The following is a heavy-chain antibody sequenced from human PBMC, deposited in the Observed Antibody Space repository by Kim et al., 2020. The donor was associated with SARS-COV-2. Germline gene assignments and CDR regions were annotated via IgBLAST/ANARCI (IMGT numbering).Heavy chain of an antibody. J-gene: IGHJ2*01. CDR3: ARARGGVAGPLGYFDL. CDR2: ISYDGSNK. D-gene: IGHD6-19*01. CDR1: GFTFSSYA. Sequence: GGSLRLSCAASGFTFSSYAMHWVRQAPGKGLEWVAVISYDGSNKYYADSVKGRFTISRDNSKNTLYLQMNSLRAEDTAVYYCARARGGVAGPLGYFDLWGRGTLVTVSS. V-gene: IGHV3-30-3*01.